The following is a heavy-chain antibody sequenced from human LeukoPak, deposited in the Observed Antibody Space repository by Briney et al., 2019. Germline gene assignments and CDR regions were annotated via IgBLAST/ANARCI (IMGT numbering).Heavy chain of an antibody. CDR2: ISAYNGNT. J-gene: IGHJ6*03. CDR1: GYTFTSYG. Sequence: ASVKVSCKASGYTFTSYGISWVRQAPGQGLEWMGWISAYNGNTNYAQKLQGRVTMTTDTSTSTAYMELRSLRSDGTAVYYCARDCSYYYDSSGYSLSVSYYYYMDVWGKGTTVTVSS. D-gene: IGHD3-22*01. V-gene: IGHV1-18*01. CDR3: ARDCSYYYDSSGYSLSVSYYYYMDV.